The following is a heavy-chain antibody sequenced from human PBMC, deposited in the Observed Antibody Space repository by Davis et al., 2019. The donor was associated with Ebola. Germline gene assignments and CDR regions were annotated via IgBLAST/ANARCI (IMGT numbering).Heavy chain of an antibody. D-gene: IGHD2-15*01. CDR1: GYTFTSYD. Sequence: ASVKVSCKASGYTFTSYDINWVRQATGQGLEWMGWMNPNSGNTGYAQKFQGRVTMTRNTSISTAYMEVSSLRSEDTAVYYCARRLGVSKDTRHDHWGQGTLVTVSP. CDR3: ARRLGVSKDTRHDH. CDR2: MNPNSGNT. J-gene: IGHJ4*02. V-gene: IGHV1-8*01.